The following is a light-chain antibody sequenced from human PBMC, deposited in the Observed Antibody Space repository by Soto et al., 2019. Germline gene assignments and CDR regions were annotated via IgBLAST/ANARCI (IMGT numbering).Light chain of an antibody. CDR2: EVS. CDR1: SSDVGSYNY. Sequence: QSVLTQPASVSGSPGQSITISCTGTSSDVGSYNYVSWYQLHPAKAPKLMIYEVSNRPSGVSNRFSGSKSGDTASLTISALQGEDEADYYCSAYTTRTTLYVLGNRTKFT. J-gene: IGLJ1*01. CDR3: SAYTTRTTLYV. V-gene: IGLV2-14*01.